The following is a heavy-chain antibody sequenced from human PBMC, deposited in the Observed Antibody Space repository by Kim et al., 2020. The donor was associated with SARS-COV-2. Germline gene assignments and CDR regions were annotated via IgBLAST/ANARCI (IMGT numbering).Heavy chain of an antibody. Sequence: ASVKVSCKASGYTFTSYDINWVRQATGQGLEWMGWMNPNSGNTGYAQKFQGRVTMTRNTSISTAYMELGSLRSEDTAVYYCARLFGIVAGLYYYYYGMDVWGQGTTVTVSS. V-gene: IGHV1-8*01. J-gene: IGHJ6*02. CDR1: GYTFTSYD. CDR2: MNPNSGNT. D-gene: IGHD1-26*01. CDR3: ARLFGIVAGLYYYYYGMDV.